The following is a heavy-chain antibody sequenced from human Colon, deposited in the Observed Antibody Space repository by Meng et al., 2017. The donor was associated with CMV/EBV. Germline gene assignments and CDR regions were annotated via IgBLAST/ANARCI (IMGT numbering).Heavy chain of an antibody. CDR1: GFTVSNNN. CDR3: ARDGYYGA. Sequence: GESLKISCAASGFTVSNNNMSWVRQAPGKGLECVSVISSGGNTNYAYSVKGRFTISRDNSKNTLYLQMNSLRAEDTAVYYCARDGYYGAWGQGTLVTVSS. J-gene: IGHJ5*02. D-gene: IGHD3-10*01. V-gene: IGHV3-66*02. CDR2: ISSGGNT.